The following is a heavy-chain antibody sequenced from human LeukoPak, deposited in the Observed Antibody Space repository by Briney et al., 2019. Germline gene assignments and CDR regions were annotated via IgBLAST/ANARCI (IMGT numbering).Heavy chain of an antibody. Sequence: GGSLRLSCAASGFTFSDYYMSWIRQAPGKGLEWVSYITSSGSTIYYADSVKGRFTISRDNAKNSLYLQMNSLRAEDTAVYYCASMFNWNYGKDYWGQGTLVTVSS. J-gene: IGHJ4*02. D-gene: IGHD1-7*01. CDR1: GFTFSDYY. CDR2: ITSSGSTI. CDR3: ASMFNWNYGKDY. V-gene: IGHV3-11*04.